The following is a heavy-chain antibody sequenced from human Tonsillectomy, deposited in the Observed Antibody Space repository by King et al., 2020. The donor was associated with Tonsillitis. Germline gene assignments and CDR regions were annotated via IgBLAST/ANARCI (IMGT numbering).Heavy chain of an antibody. CDR2: ISGSGSNT. CDR3: ATGAGRGIGTTVIFAF. D-gene: IGHD1/OR15-1a*01. V-gene: IGHV3-23*04. J-gene: IGHJ4*02. Sequence: QLVQSGGGLLQPGGSLRLSCAASGFTFSTYAMSWVRQVPGKGLEWVSGISGSGSNTEYADSVKGRFTISRDNSKNSLYLQMNSLRAEDTAVYFCATGAGRGIGTTVIFAFWGQGTLVTVSS. CDR1: GFTFSTYA.